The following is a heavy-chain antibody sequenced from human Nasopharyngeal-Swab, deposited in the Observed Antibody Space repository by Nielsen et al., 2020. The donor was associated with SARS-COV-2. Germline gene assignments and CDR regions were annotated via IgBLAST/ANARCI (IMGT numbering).Heavy chain of an antibody. CDR2: IYYSGST. V-gene: IGHV4-59*01. J-gene: IGHJ4*02. CDR1: CGSIISYY. Sequence: SGTPSLTPTVSCGSIISYYWSWVRQPPGKGHGGNGYIYYSGSTNYNPSLKSRVTISVDTSKNQFSLKLSSVTAADTAVYYCARGSGYYDSSGYSDYWGQGTLVTVSS. CDR3: ARGSGYYDSSGYSDY. D-gene: IGHD3-22*01.